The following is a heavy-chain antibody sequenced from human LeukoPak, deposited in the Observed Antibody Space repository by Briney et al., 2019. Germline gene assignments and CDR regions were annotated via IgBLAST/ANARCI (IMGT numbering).Heavy chain of an antibody. CDR2: IWYDGSNK. J-gene: IGHJ5*02. CDR3: ARDNWFDP. CDR1: GYIFSSCG. Sequence: GGSLRLSCAASGYIFSSCGMHWVRQAPGKGLEWVAVIWYDGSNKYYADSVKGRFTISRDNSKNTLYLQMNSLRAEDTAVYYCARDNWFDPWGQGTLVTVSS. V-gene: IGHV3-33*01.